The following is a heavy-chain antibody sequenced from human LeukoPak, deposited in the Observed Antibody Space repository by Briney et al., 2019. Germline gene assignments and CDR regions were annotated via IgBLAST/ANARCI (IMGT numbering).Heavy chain of an antibody. CDR3: AELGITMIGGV. V-gene: IGHV3-48*03. J-gene: IGHJ6*04. CDR1: GFTLSSYE. Sequence: PGGSLRLSCAPSGFTLSSYEMNWVRQAPGKGLEGVSYISSSGSTIYYADPVKGRFTISRDNAKNSLYLRMTSVRAEDTAVYYCAELGITMIGGVWGKGTTVTISS. D-gene: IGHD3-10*02. CDR2: ISSSGSTI.